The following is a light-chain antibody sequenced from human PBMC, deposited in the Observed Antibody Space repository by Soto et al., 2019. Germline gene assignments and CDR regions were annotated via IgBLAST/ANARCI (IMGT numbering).Light chain of an antibody. CDR3: QQYASLTIT. J-gene: IGKJ5*01. CDR1: QGINNY. Sequence: DIQMTQSPSSLSASVGDRVSITGQAGQGINNYLNWYQQKPGKAPKLXIYDASNLDTGVRSRFTGSGAGTDCTCTITSLQSDDVATDYCQQYASLTITFGQGTRLEIK. V-gene: IGKV1-33*01. CDR2: DAS.